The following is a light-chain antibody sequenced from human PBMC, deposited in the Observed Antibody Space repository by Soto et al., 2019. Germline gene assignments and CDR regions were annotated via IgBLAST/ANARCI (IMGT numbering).Light chain of an antibody. Sequence: EIVMTQSPATLSVSPGERATLSCRASQSVGNNLAWYQQKPGQPPRLLIHGASTRATGIPARFSGSGSGTEFALTISSLLSEDFAVYYCQQCDDWPRTFGQGTKVEIK. J-gene: IGKJ1*01. CDR3: QQCDDWPRT. CDR1: QSVGNN. V-gene: IGKV3-15*01. CDR2: GAS.